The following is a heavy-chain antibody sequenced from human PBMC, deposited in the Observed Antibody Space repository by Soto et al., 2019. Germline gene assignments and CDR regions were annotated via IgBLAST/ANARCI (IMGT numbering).Heavy chain of an antibody. V-gene: IGHV4-31*03. D-gene: IGHD3-10*01. CDR3: ARTLVRGVIITLDAFDI. J-gene: IGHJ3*02. CDR1: GGSISSGGYY. Sequence: SETLSLTCTVSGGSISSGGYYWSWIRQHPGKGLEWIGYIYYSGSTYYNPSLKSRVTISVDTSKNQFSLKLSSVTAADTAVYYCARTLVRGVIITLDAFDIWGQGTMVTVS. CDR2: IYYSGST.